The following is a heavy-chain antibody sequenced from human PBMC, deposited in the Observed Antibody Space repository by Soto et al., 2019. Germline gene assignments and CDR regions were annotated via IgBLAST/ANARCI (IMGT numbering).Heavy chain of an antibody. Sequence: GGSLRLSCAASGFTFSSYDMHWVRQATGKGLEWVSAIGTAGDPYYPGSVKSRFTISRENAKNSLYLQMTSLRAGDTAVYYCARGGRSCWYPPYYDYYYYMDVWGKGTTVTVSS. CDR3: ARGGRSCWYPPYYDYYYYMDV. D-gene: IGHD6-19*01. CDR2: IGTAGDP. V-gene: IGHV3-13*05. CDR1: GFTFSSYD. J-gene: IGHJ6*03.